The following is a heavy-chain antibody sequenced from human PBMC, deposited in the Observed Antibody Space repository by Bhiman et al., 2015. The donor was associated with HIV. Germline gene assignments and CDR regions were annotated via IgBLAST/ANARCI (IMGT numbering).Heavy chain of an antibody. CDR1: GFTFDDYA. Sequence: EVQLVESGGGLVETGRSLRLSCAASGFTFDDYAIHWVRQAPGKGLEWVSVIYSGGSTYYADSVKGRFSISRDNSKNTLYLQMNSLRAEDTAVYYCASFYNIEVVPAAMSIPFDHWGQGTLVTVSS. V-gene: IGHV3-66*01. CDR2: IYSGGST. CDR3: ASFYNIEVVPAAMSIPFDH. J-gene: IGHJ4*02. D-gene: IGHD2-2*01.